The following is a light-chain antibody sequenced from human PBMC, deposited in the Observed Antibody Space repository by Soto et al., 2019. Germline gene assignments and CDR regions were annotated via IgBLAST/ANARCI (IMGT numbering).Light chain of an antibody. Sequence: QSVLAQPPSASGTPGQRVTISCSGSDSTIGRNTVNWYQQVPGTAPKLLIYNNNQRPSGVPDRFSGSKSGTSASLAISGLQTEDEADYYCAAWDDSLNGRVFGGGTKLTVL. V-gene: IGLV1-44*01. CDR3: AAWDDSLNGRV. J-gene: IGLJ3*02. CDR2: NNN. CDR1: DSTIGRNT.